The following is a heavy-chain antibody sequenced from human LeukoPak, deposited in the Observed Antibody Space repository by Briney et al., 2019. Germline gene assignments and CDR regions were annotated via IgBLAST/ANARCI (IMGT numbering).Heavy chain of an antibody. J-gene: IGHJ4*02. Sequence: PSETLSLTCAVFGGSFSGYYWSWIRQPPGKGLEWIGEINHSGSVNYNPSLKSRVTISVDTSKKQFSLKLTSVTAADTAVYYCARDCSSSTCYLDQWGQGTLVTVSS. D-gene: IGHD2/OR15-2a*01. CDR1: GGSFSGYY. CDR3: ARDCSSSTCYLDQ. V-gene: IGHV4-34*01. CDR2: INHSGSV.